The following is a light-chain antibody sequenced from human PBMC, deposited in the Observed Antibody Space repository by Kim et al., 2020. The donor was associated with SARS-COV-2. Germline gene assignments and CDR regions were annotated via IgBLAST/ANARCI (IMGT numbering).Light chain of an antibody. CDR1: QSVSSSY. Sequence: LSPGERATLSCRDSQSVSSSYLAWYQQKPGQAPRLLIYGASSRATGIPDRFSGSGSGTDFTLTISRLEPEDFAVYYCQQYGSSRTFGQGTKVEIK. CDR3: QQYGSSRT. CDR2: GAS. J-gene: IGKJ1*01. V-gene: IGKV3-20*01.